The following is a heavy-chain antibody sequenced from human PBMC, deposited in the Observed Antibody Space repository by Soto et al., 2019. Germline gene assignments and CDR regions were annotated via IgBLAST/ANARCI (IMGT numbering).Heavy chain of an antibody. CDR1: GFIFSDYY. CDR2: TPNKVNSFSA. CDR3: ARDTGGSYDY. V-gene: IGHV3-72*01. J-gene: IGHJ4*02. D-gene: IGHD3-16*01. Sequence: EVQLMESGGGLVQPGGSLRLSCAASGFIFSDYYMDWVRQVPGKGLEWVGRTPNKVNSFSAEYAASVKGRFSIYRDASNDSMYLQMNSLKSDDTAVYYCARDTGGSYDYWGQGALVTVSS.